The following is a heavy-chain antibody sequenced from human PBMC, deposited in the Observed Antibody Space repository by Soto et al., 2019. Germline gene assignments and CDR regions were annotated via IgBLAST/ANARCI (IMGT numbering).Heavy chain of an antibody. Sequence: GGSLRLSCAASGFTFSSYAMHWVRQAPGKGLEWVAVISYDGSNKYYADSVKGRFTISRDNSKNTLYLQMNSLRAEDTAVYYCAREGYYDSTGYTDAFDIWGQGTMVFVSS. CDR1: GFTFSSYA. CDR2: ISYDGSNK. D-gene: IGHD3-22*01. V-gene: IGHV3-30-3*01. CDR3: AREGYYDSTGYTDAFDI. J-gene: IGHJ3*02.